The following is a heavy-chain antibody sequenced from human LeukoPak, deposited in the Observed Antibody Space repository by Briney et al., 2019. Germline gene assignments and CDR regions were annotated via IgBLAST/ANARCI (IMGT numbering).Heavy chain of an antibody. D-gene: IGHD3-22*01. J-gene: IGHJ4*02. CDR2: INNNGGST. CDR3: ARDRGRYYDSRGFYWGYYFDS. CDR1: GFSFSSYS. Sequence: GGSLRLSCVASGFSFSSYSIHWVRQAPGKGLEYVSAINNNGGSTFYADSVKGRFTISRDNSKNTLYLQMGSLRAEDMAVYYCARDRGRYYDSRGFYWGYYFDSWGQGILVTVST. V-gene: IGHV3-64*02.